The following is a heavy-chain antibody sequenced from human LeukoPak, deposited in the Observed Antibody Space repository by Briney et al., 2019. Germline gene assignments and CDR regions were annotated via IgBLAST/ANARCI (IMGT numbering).Heavy chain of an antibody. D-gene: IGHD6-13*01. CDR1: RFTFSNYG. J-gene: IGHJ2*01. CDR3: VREGVSSSWNNWYFDL. CDR2: ISSSSSYI. Sequence: GGSLRLSCAASRFTFSNYGMSWVRQSPGKGLEWVSSISSSSSYIYYADSVKGRFTISRDNAKNSLYLQMNSLRAEDTAVYYCVREGVSSSWNNWYFDLWGRGTLVAVSS. V-gene: IGHV3-21*01.